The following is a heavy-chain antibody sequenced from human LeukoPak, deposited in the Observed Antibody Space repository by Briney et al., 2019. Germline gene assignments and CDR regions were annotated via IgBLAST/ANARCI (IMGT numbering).Heavy chain of an antibody. J-gene: IGHJ4*02. D-gene: IGHD3-10*01. CDR3: AKEWAIMVRGVISMERLDH. V-gene: IGHV3-30*18. Sequence: PGGSLRLSCAASGFTFSSYGMHWVRQAPGKGLEWVAVISYDGSNKYYADSVKGRFTISRDNSKNTLYLQMNSLRAEDTAVYYCAKEWAIMVRGVISMERLDHWGQGTLVTVSS. CDR1: GFTFSSYG. CDR2: ISYDGSNK.